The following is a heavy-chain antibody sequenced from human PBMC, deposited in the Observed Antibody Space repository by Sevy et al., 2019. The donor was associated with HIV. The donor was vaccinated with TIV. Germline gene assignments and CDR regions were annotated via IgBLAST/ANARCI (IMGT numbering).Heavy chain of an antibody. CDR1: GDSINNGDYY. J-gene: IGHJ5*02. V-gene: IGHV4-31*03. CDR3: ARTTVTTLASARNNWFDP. D-gene: IGHD4-4*01. Sequence: SDTLSLTCTVSGDSINNGDYYWSWIRQHPGKGLEWIGKIYYTRTTYYNPAHKSRIRMSVERSENTLSRSLRSVTAADTAVYYCARTTVTTLASARNNWFDPWGQGTLVTVSS. CDR2: IYYTRTT.